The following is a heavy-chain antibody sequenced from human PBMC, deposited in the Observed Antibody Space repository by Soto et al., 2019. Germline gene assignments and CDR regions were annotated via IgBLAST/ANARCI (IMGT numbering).Heavy chain of an antibody. CDR2: ISYDGSNK. D-gene: IGHD4-17*01. V-gene: IGHV3-30-3*01. CDR3: ARDSTVTTRFYYYYGMDV. CDR1: GFTFSSYA. J-gene: IGHJ6*02. Sequence: QVQLVESGGGVVQPGRSLRLSCAASGFTFSSYAMQWVRQAPGKGLEWVAVISYDGSNKYYADSVKGRFTIPRDNSKNTLYLQMNSLRAEETAVYYCARDSTVTTRFYYYYGMDVWGQGTTVTVSS.